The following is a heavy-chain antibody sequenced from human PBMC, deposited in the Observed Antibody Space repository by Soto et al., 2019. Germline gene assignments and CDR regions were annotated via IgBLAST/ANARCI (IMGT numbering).Heavy chain of an antibody. CDR3: ARDLSWGSNWYYYMDV. CDR2: ISSSSSVI. J-gene: IGHJ6*03. D-gene: IGHD7-27*01. Sequence: GGSMRLSCTTSGFILIDCAMNWVRKTPGKGLEWVSYISSSSSVIDYADSVKGRFTVSRDNARNSLYLQMNSLRAEDTAVYYCARDLSWGSNWYYYMDVWGKGTTVTVSS. V-gene: IGHV3-48*01. CDR1: GFILIDCA.